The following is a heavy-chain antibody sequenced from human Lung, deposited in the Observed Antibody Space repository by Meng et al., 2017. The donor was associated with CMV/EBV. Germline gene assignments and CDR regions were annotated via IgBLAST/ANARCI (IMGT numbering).Heavy chain of an antibody. CDR1: GGSISSSSYY. CDR3: AGRGYCSSTSSCLERFFDY. J-gene: IGHJ4*02. CDR2: IYYSGST. D-gene: IGHD2-2*01. Sequence: SETLSLTCTVSGGSISSSSYYWGWIRQPPGKGLEWFGSIYYSGSTYYNPSLKSRVTISVDTSKNQFSLKLSSVTAADTAVYYCAGRGYCSSTSSCLERFFDYWGQGTLVTVSS. V-gene: IGHV4-39*01.